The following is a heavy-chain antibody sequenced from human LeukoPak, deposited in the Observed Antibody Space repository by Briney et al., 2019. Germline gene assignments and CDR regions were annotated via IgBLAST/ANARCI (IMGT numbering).Heavy chain of an antibody. J-gene: IGHJ4*02. V-gene: IGHV4-4*07. CDR1: GGSISFYY. Sequence: KTSETLSLTCTVSGGSISFYYWTWIRQSAGKGLEWIGRIYAGGNTNYSPSLKSRATLSIDTSKNHFSLKLTSVTAADTAVYYCARDSRYFDFWSGYVDYWGQGILVTVSS. CDR2: IYAGGNT. D-gene: IGHD3-3*01. CDR3: ARDSRYFDFWSGYVDY.